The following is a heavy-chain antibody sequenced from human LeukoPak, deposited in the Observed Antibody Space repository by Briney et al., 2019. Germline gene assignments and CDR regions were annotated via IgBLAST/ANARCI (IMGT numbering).Heavy chain of an antibody. V-gene: IGHV4-39*01. CDR2: IYYSGST. D-gene: IGHD1-26*01. J-gene: IGHJ4*02. CDR1: GGSISSSSYY. CDR3: ARNASDSGTSYFDY. Sequence: PSETLSLTCTVSGGSISSSSYYWGWIRQPPGKGLEWIGSIYYSGSTSYNPSLKSRVNISVDTSKNQFSLQLGSVTAADTAVYYCARNASDSGTSYFDYWGQGTLVTVSS.